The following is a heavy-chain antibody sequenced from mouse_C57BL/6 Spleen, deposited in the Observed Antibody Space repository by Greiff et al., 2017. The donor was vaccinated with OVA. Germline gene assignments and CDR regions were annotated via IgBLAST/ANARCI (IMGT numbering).Heavy chain of an antibody. D-gene: IGHD6-2*01. CDR2: INPNNGGT. CDR3: ARSLSYFDY. CDR1: GYTFTDYY. Sequence: EVQLQQSGPELVKPGASVKISCKASGYTFTDYYMNWVKQRPGKSLEWIGDINPNNGGTSYNQKFKGKATLTVDTSSSTAYMERRSLTSDDSAVYYCARSLSYFDYWGQGTTLTVSS. J-gene: IGHJ2*01. V-gene: IGHV1-26*01.